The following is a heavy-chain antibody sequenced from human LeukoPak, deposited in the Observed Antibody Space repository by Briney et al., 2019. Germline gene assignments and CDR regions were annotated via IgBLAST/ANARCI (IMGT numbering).Heavy chain of an antibody. J-gene: IGHJ4*02. CDR2: ISSSGSTI. V-gene: IGHV3-48*03. CDR3: ARDGELFACDY. CDR1: GFTFSSYE. Sequence: GGSLRLSCAASGFTFSSYEMNWVRQAPGKGLEWVSYISSSGSTIYYADSVKGRFTISRDNAKNSLYLQMNSLRAEDTAVYYCARDGELFACDYWGQGTLVTVSS. D-gene: IGHD3-10*01.